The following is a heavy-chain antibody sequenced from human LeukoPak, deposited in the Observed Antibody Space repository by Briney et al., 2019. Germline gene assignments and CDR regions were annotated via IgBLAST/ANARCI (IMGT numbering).Heavy chain of an antibody. Sequence: ASVKVSCKASGGTFSSYAISWVRRAPGQGLEWMGRIIPILGIANYAQKFQGRVTITADKSTSTAYMELSSLRSEYTAVYYCASISYGDYGLDYWGQGTLVTVSS. CDR3: ASISYGDYGLDY. J-gene: IGHJ4*02. D-gene: IGHD4-17*01. CDR2: IIPILGIA. V-gene: IGHV1-69*04. CDR1: GGTFSSYA.